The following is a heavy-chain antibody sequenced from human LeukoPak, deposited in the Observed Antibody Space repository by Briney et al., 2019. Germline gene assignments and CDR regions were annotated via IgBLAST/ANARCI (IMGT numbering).Heavy chain of an antibody. D-gene: IGHD3-22*01. Sequence: PGGSLRLSCAASGFTFSSYGMSWVRQAPGKGLEWVSAISGSGGSTYYADSVKGRFTISRDNSKNTLYLQMNSLRAEDTAVYYCARALYDTSGYFMFDSWGQGTLVTVSS. V-gene: IGHV3-23*01. CDR2: ISGSGGST. J-gene: IGHJ4*02. CDR1: GFTFSSYG. CDR3: ARALYDTSGYFMFDS.